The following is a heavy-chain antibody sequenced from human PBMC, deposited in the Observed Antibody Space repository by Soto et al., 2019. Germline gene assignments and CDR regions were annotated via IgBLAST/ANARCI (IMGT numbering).Heavy chain of an antibody. CDR2: IYYSGST. V-gene: IGHV4-39*07. D-gene: IGHD1-1*01. CDR1: GGSISRCTYY. J-gene: IGHJ6*02. Sequence: PSETLSLTCTVSGGSISRCTYYWCWIRQPPGKGLEWIGNIYYSGSTYYNPSLKSRVTISVYTSKNQFSLKLSSVTAADTAVYYCARDAGNWNRDHYYYYGMDVWGQGTTVNVS. CDR3: ARDAGNWNRDHYYYYGMDV.